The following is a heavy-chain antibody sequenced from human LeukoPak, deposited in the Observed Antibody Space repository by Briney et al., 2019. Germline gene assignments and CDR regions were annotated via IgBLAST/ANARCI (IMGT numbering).Heavy chain of an antibody. Sequence: GGSLRLSCAGSGFTFSNSWMGWVRQAPGKGLGWVANVQHIGGETYYVDSVKGRFTISRDNSNNTLYLQMSSLRAGDTAVYYCARHTGSTWSTGYWGQGTLVTVSS. J-gene: IGHJ4*02. CDR2: VQHIGGET. V-gene: IGHV3-7*03. D-gene: IGHD6-13*01. CDR1: GFTFSNSW. CDR3: ARHTGSTWSTGY.